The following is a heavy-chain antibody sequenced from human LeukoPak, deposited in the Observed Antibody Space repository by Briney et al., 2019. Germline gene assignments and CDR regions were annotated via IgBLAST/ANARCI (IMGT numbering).Heavy chain of an antibody. CDR1: GFTFSTYA. J-gene: IGHJ4*02. CDR2: IRNDGSIK. Sequence: SGGSLRLSCAVSGFTFSTYAMHWVRQAPGQGLDWVAFIRNDGSIKYYADPVKGRFTISRDNSKSTPYLQMNSLRTEDTAIYYCARGDCSGDCYHPLYYWGQGSLVTVSS. V-gene: IGHV3-30*02. CDR3: ARGDCSGDCYHPLYY. D-gene: IGHD2-21*02.